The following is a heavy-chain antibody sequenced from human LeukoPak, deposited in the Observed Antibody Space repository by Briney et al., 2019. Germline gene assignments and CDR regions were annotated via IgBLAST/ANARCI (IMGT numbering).Heavy chain of an antibody. Sequence: GGSLRLSCAASGFTFSSYAMSWVRQAPGKGLEWVSAISGSGGSTYYADSVKGRFTISRDNSKSTLYLQMNSLRAEDTAVYYCAKVTGDSYDSSGYYYVGYFDYWGQGTLVTVSS. CDR1: GFTFSSYA. J-gene: IGHJ4*02. CDR3: AKVTGDSYDSSGYYYVGYFDY. V-gene: IGHV3-23*01. CDR2: ISGSGGST. D-gene: IGHD3-22*01.